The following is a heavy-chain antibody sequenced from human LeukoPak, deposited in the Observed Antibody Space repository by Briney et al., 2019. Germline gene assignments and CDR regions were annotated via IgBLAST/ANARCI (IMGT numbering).Heavy chain of an antibody. D-gene: IGHD2-2*01. CDR3: ARDLGYCSSTSCSTRGWFDP. CDR2: ISAYNGNT. J-gene: IGHJ5*02. CDR1: GYTFTSYG. V-gene: IGHV1-18*01. Sequence: GASVKVSCKASGYTFTSYGISWVRQAPGQGLEWMGWISAYNGNTNYAQKLQGRVTMTTDTSTSTAYMELRSLRSDDTAVYYCARDLGYCSSTSCSTRGWFDPWGQGTLVTVSS.